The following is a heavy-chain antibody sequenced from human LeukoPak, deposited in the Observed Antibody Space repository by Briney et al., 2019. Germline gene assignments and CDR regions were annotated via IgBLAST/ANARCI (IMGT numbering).Heavy chain of an antibody. J-gene: IGHJ3*02. Sequence: GGSLRLSCAASGFTFSSYAMSWVRQAPGKGLEWVSAISGSGGSTYYADSVKGRFTISRDNSKNTLYLQMNSLRAEDTAVYYCAKGFLEWLLTYHDAFDIWGQGTMVTVSS. D-gene: IGHD3-3*01. CDR2: ISGSGGST. V-gene: IGHV3-23*01. CDR3: AKGFLEWLLTYHDAFDI. CDR1: GFTFSSYA.